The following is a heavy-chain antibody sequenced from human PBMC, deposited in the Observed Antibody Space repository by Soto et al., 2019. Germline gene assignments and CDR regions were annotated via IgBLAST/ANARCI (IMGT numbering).Heavy chain of an antibody. CDR1: VYIFITYG. Sequence: ASVKVSCKASVYIFITYGISWVRQAPGQGLEWMGRISTYNGNTNYAQNLQGRVTMTTDTSTSTAYMELRSLRSDDTAVYYCARDLDGSGSYYTDYWGQ. D-gene: IGHD3-10*01. V-gene: IGHV1-18*01. J-gene: IGHJ4*01. CDR3: ARDLDGSGSYYTDY. CDR2: ISTYNGNT.